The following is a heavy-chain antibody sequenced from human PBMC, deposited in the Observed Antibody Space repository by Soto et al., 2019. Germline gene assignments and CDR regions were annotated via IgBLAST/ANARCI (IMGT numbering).Heavy chain of an antibody. J-gene: IGHJ6*02. CDR1: GFTFSSYA. Sequence: PGGSLRHSCAASGFTFSSYAMSWGREAPGKGLEWVSAISVSGGSTYYADSVKGRFTISRDNSKNTLYLQMNSLRAEDTAVYYCAKDQGYGPTYYYYGMDVWGQGTTVTVSS. D-gene: IGHD5-12*01. CDR3: AKDQGYGPTYYYYGMDV. V-gene: IGHV3-23*01. CDR2: ISVSGGST.